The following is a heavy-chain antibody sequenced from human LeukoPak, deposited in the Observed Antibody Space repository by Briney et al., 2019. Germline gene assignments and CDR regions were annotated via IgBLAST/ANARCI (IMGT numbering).Heavy chain of an antibody. CDR1: GYTLRELS. D-gene: IGHD2/OR15-2a*01. CDR2: FDPEDGES. V-gene: IGHV1-24*01. Sequence: GASVKVSCKVSGYTLRELSMHWVRQAPAKGLQWMGVFDPEDGESIIAQKFQGRLTMTKDTSTDTAYMELSSLTSEDTVMYYCATGHCNTSSCYYYYMDVWGKGTTVTVSS. J-gene: IGHJ6*03. CDR3: ATGHCNTSSCYYYYMDV.